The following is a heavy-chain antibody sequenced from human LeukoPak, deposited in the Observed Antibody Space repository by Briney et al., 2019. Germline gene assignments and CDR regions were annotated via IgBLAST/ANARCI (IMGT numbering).Heavy chain of an antibody. CDR3: AKDPPVAATKTYYFDY. Sequence: PGGSLRLSCAASGFTFSSYAMSWVRQAPGKGLEWVSAISGSGGSTYYADSVKGRFTISRDNSKNTLYLQMNSLRAEDTAVYYCAKDPPVAATKTYYFDYWGQGTLVTVSS. D-gene: IGHD2-15*01. CDR1: GFTFSSYA. J-gene: IGHJ4*02. CDR2: ISGSGGST. V-gene: IGHV3-23*01.